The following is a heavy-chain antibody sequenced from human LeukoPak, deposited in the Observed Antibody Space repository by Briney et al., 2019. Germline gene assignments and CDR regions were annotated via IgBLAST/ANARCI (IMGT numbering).Heavy chain of an antibody. CDR2: IWYDGSDK. CDR3: ARAGDAFDI. CDR1: GFTLSSFG. V-gene: IGHV3-33*01. Sequence: GGSLRLSCAASGFTLSSFGMHWVRQAPGKGLEWVAVIWYDGSDKYYTDSVKGRFTISRDNSKNTLYLQMNSLRAEDTATYYCARAGDAFDIWGQGTMVTVSS. J-gene: IGHJ3*02.